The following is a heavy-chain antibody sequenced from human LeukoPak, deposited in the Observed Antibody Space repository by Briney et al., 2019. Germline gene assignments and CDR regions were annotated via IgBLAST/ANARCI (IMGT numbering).Heavy chain of an antibody. Sequence: GGSLRLSCAAPGFGFDSFEMHWVRQAPGKGLEWISFTSSSGSIIYYADSVKGRVTISRDNAKNSLFLQMHSLRAEDTAVYYCARGYTYAHDYWGQGTLVTVSS. CDR2: TSSSGSII. CDR1: GFGFDSFE. J-gene: IGHJ4*02. CDR3: ARGYTYAHDY. V-gene: IGHV3-48*03. D-gene: IGHD5-18*01.